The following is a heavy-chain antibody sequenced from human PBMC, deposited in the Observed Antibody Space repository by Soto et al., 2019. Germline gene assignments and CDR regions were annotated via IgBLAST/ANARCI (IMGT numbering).Heavy chain of an antibody. V-gene: IGHV1-69*13. CDR2: IIPIFGTA. CDR1: GGTFSSYA. D-gene: IGHD5-12*01. CDR3: AMGDGYIYNCFDP. J-gene: IGHJ5*02. Sequence: RASVKVSCKASGGTFSSYAISWVRQAPGQGLEWMGGIIPIFGTANYAQKFQGRVTITADESTSTAYMELSSLRSEDTAVYYCAMGDGYIYNCFDPWGQGTMVTVSA.